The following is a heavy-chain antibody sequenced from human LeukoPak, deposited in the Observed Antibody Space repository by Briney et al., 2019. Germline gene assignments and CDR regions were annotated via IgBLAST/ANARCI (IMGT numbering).Heavy chain of an antibody. CDR2: ISGSCGST. J-gene: IGHJ4*02. Sequence: GWSLTLSCPASGFTFSSYAMSSVRQAPGKGRDWVSAISGSCGSTYYADSVKGRFTIYRDNSKKKLSLQMNSLRAEDTDVYYCPKDPKGGVIVQYFDYWGQGTPV. CDR1: GFTFSSYA. CDR3: PKDPKGGVIVQYFDY. D-gene: IGHD3-16*02. V-gene: IGHV3-23*01.